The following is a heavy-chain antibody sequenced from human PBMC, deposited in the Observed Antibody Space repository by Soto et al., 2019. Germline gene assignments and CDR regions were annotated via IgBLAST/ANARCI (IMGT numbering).Heavy chain of an antibody. CDR2: IGGKAHSYAT. CDR3: SRKGPVFGPVTAFLWYFDV. CDR1: GFTCRAFN. J-gene: IGHJ2*01. V-gene: IGHV3-73*02. D-gene: IGHD3-3*01. Sequence: EMQLVESGGGLVRPGGSLKLSCAASGFTCRAFNVHWVRQASGKGLEWIGRIGGKAHSYATTFAASVKGRLTISREDSKDKAYLKMKGLKTEDRAVYYCSRKGPVFGPVTAFLWYFDVWGRGNAVTVSS.